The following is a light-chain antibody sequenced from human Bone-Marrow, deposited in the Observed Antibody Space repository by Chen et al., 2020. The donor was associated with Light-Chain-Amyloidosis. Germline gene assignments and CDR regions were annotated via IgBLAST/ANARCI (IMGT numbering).Light chain of an antibody. CDR3: SSYTITNTLV. V-gene: IGLV8-61*01. CDR2: STN. J-gene: IGLJ1*01. Sequence: QTAVTQEPSFSVSPGGTVTLTCGLSSGSVSTSYYPSWYQQTPGQAPRTLIYSTNTRSSGVPDRFSGSKSDNTASLTISGLQTEDEADYFCSSYTITNTLVFGSGTRVIVL. CDR1: SGSVSTSYY.